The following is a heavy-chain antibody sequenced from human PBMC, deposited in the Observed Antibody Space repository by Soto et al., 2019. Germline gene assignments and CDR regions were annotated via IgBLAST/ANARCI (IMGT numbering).Heavy chain of an antibody. CDR1: GGTFSSYA. D-gene: IGHD3-22*01. Sequence: QVQLVQSGAEVKKPGSSVKVSCKASGGTFSSYAISWVRQAPGQGLEWMGGIIPIFGTANYAQKFQGRVTITGDEATSTAYMELSSLRAEEKAVYYCPRNANDVYDSSGYYDYWGQGTLGTVSS. CDR3: PRNANDVYDSSGYYDY. J-gene: IGHJ4*02. V-gene: IGHV1-69*01. CDR2: IIPIFGTA.